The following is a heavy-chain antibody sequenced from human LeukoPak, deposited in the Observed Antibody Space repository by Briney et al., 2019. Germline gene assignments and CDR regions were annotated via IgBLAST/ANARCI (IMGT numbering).Heavy chain of an antibody. CDR1: GFTLSNAW. V-gene: IGHV3-15*04. CDR2: IESKTDGDTT. CDR3: TTELYCGGDCYPGA. Sequence: GGSLRLSCAASGFTLSNAWMSWVRQAPGKGLEWVGLIESKTDGDTTDYAAPVKGRFTISRDDSKNTLYLQMNSLKTDDTAVYYCTTELYCGGDCYPGAWGQGTLGTVSS. D-gene: IGHD2-21*02. J-gene: IGHJ5*02.